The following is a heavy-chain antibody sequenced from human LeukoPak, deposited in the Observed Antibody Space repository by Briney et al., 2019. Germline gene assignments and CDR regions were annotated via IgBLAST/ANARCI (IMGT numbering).Heavy chain of an antibody. CDR3: ARGGIGSGSYYKGNWFDP. V-gene: IGHV1-2*02. J-gene: IGHJ5*02. D-gene: IGHD3-10*01. Sequence: ASVKVSCKASGYTFIGYYIHWVRQAPGQGLEWMGWINPNSGGTNYAQKFQGRVTMTRDTSISTVYMELSSLRSEDTAVYYCARGGIGSGSYYKGNWFDPWGQGTLVTVSS. CDR1: GYTFIGYY. CDR2: INPNSGGT.